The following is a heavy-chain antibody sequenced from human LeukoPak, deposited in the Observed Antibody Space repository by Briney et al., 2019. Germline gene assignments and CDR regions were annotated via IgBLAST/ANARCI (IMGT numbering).Heavy chain of an antibody. CDR3: ARVVVVAATLDY. CDR2: ISYDGSNK. Sequence: RSLRLSCAASGFTFSSYAMHWVRQAPGKGLEWVAVISYDGSNKYYADSVKGRFTISRDDSKNTLYLQMNSLRAEDTAVYYCARVVVVAATLDYWGQGTLVTVSS. D-gene: IGHD2-15*01. J-gene: IGHJ4*02. CDR1: GFTFSSYA. V-gene: IGHV3-30-3*01.